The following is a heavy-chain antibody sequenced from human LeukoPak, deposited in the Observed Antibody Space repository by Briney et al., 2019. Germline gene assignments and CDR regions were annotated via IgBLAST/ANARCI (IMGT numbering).Heavy chain of an antibody. CDR2: LDSDETST. V-gene: IGHV3-74*03. CDR3: ARLHSGNYNTPCEY. Sequence: PGGSLRLSCAASGFTLSSYWMHWVRHAPGKGLVWVSRLDSDETSTKYADSVKGRFTISRDNAKNTLYLQMNSLRAEDTAVYYCARLHSGNYNTPCEYWGQGTLVTVSS. CDR1: GFTLSSYW. D-gene: IGHD1-26*01. J-gene: IGHJ4*02.